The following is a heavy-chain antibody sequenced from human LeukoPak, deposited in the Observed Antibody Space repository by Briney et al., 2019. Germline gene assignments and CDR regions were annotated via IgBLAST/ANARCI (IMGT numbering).Heavy chain of an antibody. J-gene: IGHJ4*02. CDR1: GYTFTGYY. CDR2: INPNSGGT. D-gene: IGHD3-22*01. CDR3: ARDSTRGVYYYESSGYEIDY. V-gene: IGHV1-2*02. Sequence: ASVKVSCKASGYTFTGYYMHWVRQAPGQGLEWMGWINPNSGGTNYAQKFQGRVTMTRDTPISTAYMELSRLRSDDTAVYYCARDSTRGVYYYESSGYEIDYWGQGTLVTVSS.